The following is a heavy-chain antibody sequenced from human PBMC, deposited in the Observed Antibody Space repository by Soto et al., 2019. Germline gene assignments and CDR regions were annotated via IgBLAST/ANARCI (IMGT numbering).Heavy chain of an antibody. CDR3: ARGEAHDHHYGRDV. CDR2: ISGSGGST. Sequence: PWWSLGLSFAASGFTFSSYAMSWVRQAPGKGLEWVSAISGSGGSTYYADSVKGRFTISRDNSKNTLYLQMNSLRAEDTAVYYCARGEAHDHHYGRDVWGTGTTV. CDR1: GFTFSSYA. D-gene: IGHD3-16*01. J-gene: IGHJ6*04. V-gene: IGHV3-23*01.